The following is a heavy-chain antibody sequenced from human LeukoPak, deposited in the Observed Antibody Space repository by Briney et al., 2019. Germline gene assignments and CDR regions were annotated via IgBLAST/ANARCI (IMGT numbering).Heavy chain of an antibody. V-gene: IGHV3-7*01. Sequence: GGSLRLSCAASGFTFSSYWMTWVRQAPGKGLEWVANIKQDGSDKYYVDSVKGRFTISRDNAKNSLYLQMNSLRAEDTAVYYCARVWEDSSSWPYYYYGMDVWGQGTTVTVSS. D-gene: IGHD6-13*01. CDR3: ARVWEDSSSWPYYYYGMDV. CDR1: GFTFSSYW. J-gene: IGHJ6*02. CDR2: IKQDGSDK.